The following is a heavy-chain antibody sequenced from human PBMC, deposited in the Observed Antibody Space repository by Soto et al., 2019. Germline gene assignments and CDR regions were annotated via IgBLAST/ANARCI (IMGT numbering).Heavy chain of an antibody. V-gene: IGHV4-34*01. CDR3: ARLIMRMVRGVKTDY. Sequence: SETLSLTCAVYGGSFSGYYWSWIRQPPGKGLEWVGEINHSGSTNYNPSLKSRVTISVGTSKNQFSLKLSSVTAADTAVYYCARLIMRMVRGVKTDYWGQGTLVTVSS. CDR1: GGSFSGYY. J-gene: IGHJ4*02. D-gene: IGHD3-10*01. CDR2: INHSGST.